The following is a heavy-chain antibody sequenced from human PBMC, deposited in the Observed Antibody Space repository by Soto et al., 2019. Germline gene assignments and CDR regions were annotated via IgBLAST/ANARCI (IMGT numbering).Heavy chain of an antibody. CDR2: IYYSGST. J-gene: IGHJ6*02. Sequence: QVQLQESGPGLVKPSQTLSLTCTVSGGSISSGAYYWSWIRQHPGKGLEWNGYIYYSGSTYYNPSLKGRVTISVDTSKNQFSLKLSSVTAADTAVYYCATRTDYYYGSGSLGGMDVWGQGTTVTVSS. V-gene: IGHV4-31*03. D-gene: IGHD3-10*01. CDR1: GGSISSGAYY. CDR3: ATRTDYYYGSGSLGGMDV.